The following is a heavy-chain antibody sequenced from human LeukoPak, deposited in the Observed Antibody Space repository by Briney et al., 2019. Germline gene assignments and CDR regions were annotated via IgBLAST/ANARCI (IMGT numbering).Heavy chain of an antibody. J-gene: IGHJ4*02. CDR1: GFTFCGYW. CDR2: IKQDGSEK. D-gene: IGHD3-22*01. V-gene: IGHV3-7*01. CDR3: ARDGWYYDSSGFY. Sequence: PGGSLRLSXAASGFTFCGYWMSWVRQAPGKGLEWVANIKQDGSEKYYVDSVKGRFTISRDNAKNSLYLQMNSLRAEDTAVYYCARDGWYYDSSGFYWGQGTLVTVSS.